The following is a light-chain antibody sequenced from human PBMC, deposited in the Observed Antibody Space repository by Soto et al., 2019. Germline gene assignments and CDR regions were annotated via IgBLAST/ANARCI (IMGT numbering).Light chain of an antibody. Sequence: EIVLTQSPGTLSLSLGERATLSCRASQSVSSNYVAWYQQKPGQAPRLLIYGASSRATGIPDRFSGSGSGTEFTLNISRLEPEDFAIYYCNQYGRTPRTFGQGTKVEIK. CDR1: QSVSSNY. CDR2: GAS. J-gene: IGKJ1*01. V-gene: IGKV3-20*01. CDR3: NQYGRTPRT.